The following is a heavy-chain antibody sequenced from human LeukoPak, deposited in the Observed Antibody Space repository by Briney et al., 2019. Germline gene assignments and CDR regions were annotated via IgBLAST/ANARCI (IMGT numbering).Heavy chain of an antibody. CDR1: GNSFTSYW. CDR3: ARIIAVAGTWVDY. J-gene: IGHJ4*02. D-gene: IGHD6-19*01. Sequence: GESLKISCKGSGNSFTSYWIGWVRQMPGKGLEWMGIIYPGDSDTRYSPSFQGQVTISADKSISTAYLQWSSLQASNTAMYYCARIIAVAGTWVDYWGQGTLVTVSS. V-gene: IGHV5-51*01. CDR2: IYPGDSDT.